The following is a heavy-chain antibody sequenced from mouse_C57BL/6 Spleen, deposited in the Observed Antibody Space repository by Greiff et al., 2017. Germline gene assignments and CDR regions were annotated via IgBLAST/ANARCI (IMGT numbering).Heavy chain of an antibody. CDR3: TTGYYGSSYSY. CDR2: IDPENGDT. J-gene: IGHJ2*01. CDR1: GFNFKDDY. D-gene: IGHD1-1*01. V-gene: IGHV14-4*01. Sequence: EVQLQQSGAELVRPGASVKLSCRASGFNFKDDYMHWVKQRPEQGLEWIGWIDPENGDTEYASKFQGKATITADKSSNTAYLQLSSLTSEDTAVYYCTTGYYGSSYSYWGKGTTLTVSS.